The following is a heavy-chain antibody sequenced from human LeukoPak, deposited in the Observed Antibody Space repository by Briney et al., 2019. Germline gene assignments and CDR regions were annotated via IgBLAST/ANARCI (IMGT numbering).Heavy chain of an antibody. CDR2: ISAYNGNT. CDR3: ARDGGIFHPNWFDP. J-gene: IGHJ5*02. Sequence: ASVKVSCKASGYAFTSYGISWVRQAPGQGLEWMGWISAYNGNTNYAQKLQGRVTMTTDTSTSTAYMELRSLRSDDTAVYYCARDGGIFHPNWFDPWGQGTLVTVPS. CDR1: GYAFTSYG. V-gene: IGHV1-18*01. D-gene: IGHD2/OR15-2a*01.